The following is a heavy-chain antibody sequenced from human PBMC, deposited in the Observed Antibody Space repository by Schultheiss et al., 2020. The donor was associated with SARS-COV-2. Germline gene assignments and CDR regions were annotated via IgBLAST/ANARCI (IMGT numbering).Heavy chain of an antibody. CDR1: GFTFSSYA. J-gene: IGHJ4*02. V-gene: IGHV3-30*04. Sequence: GESLKISCAASGFTFSSYAMHWVRQAPGKGLEWVAVISYDGSNKYYADSVKGRFTISRDNSKNTLYLQMNSLRSEDTAVYYCATASVGANDYWGQGTLVTVSS. CDR3: ATASVGANDY. CDR2: ISYDGSNK. D-gene: IGHD1-26*01.